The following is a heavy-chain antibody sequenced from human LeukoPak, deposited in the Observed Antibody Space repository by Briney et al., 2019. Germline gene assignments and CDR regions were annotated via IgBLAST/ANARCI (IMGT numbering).Heavy chain of an antibody. D-gene: IGHD3-22*01. CDR2: IYYSGWA. Sequence: PSGTLSLTCTVSGGSISDHYWSWIRQPPGKGLEWIGYIYYSGWANYSPSLKSRVTISIDASKNQFSLRLNSVTAADTAVYYCARRAADHYDTSGNYYSYF. V-gene: IGHV4-59*08. CDR1: GGSISDHY. J-gene: IGHJ1*01. CDR3: ARRAADHYDTSGNYYSYF.